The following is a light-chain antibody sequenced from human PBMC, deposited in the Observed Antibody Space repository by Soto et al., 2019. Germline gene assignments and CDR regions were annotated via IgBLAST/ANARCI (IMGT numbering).Light chain of an antibody. J-gene: IGLJ2*01. V-gene: IGLV2-8*01. CDR1: SSDVGAYDY. CDR3: SSFAGINNLL. CDR2: EVS. Sequence: QSALTQPPSASGSPGQSVTISCTGTSSDVGAYDYVSWYQQHPGKAPKLMIYEVSQRPSGVPDRFSCSKSGNTASLTISGLQAEDEGDYYCSSFAGINNLLFGGGTKLTVL.